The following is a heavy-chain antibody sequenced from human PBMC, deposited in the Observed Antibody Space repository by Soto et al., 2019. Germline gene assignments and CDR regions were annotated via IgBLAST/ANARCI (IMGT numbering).Heavy chain of an antibody. CDR1: GGSISSYY. V-gene: IGHV4-59*08. CDR2: IHYSGST. CDR3: ARQSTSRMPLYPYYYYYMDV. D-gene: IGHD2-15*01. J-gene: IGHJ6*03. Sequence: SETLSLTCTVSGGSISSYYWSWIRQPPGKGLEWIGYIHYSGSTNYNPSLKSRVTISVDTSQNQFSLKLSSVTAADTAVYYCARQSTSRMPLYPYYYYYMDVWGKGTTVTVSS.